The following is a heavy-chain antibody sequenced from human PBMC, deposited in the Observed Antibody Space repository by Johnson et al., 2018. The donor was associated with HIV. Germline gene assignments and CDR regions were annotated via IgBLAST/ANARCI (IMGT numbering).Heavy chain of an antibody. V-gene: IGHV3-20*04. J-gene: IGHJ3*02. D-gene: IGHD2-21*01. CDR2: ITWNGGST. CDR1: GFTFDDYG. CDR3: AKDVMVIAKHDAFDI. Sequence: VLLVESGGGVVRPGGSLRLSCAASGFTFDDYGMSWVRQAPGKGLEWVSGITWNGGSTGYADSVKGRFTISRDNSKNTLYLQMNSLRAEDTAVYYCAKDVMVIAKHDAFDIWGQGTMVTVSS.